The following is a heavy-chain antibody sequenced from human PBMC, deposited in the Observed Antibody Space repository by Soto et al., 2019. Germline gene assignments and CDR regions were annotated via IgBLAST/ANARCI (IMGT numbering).Heavy chain of an antibody. CDR2: IYHSGST. CDR3: PRPRCSSPSCYSFDS. V-gene: IGHV4-30-2*01. Sequence: QLQLQESGSGLVKPSQTLSLTCAVSGGSISSGGYSWSWIRQPPGKGLEWIGYIYHSGSTYYNPSRRSRAPIPVDSPKTKFPLRLGSVTAADTAVYYCPRPRCSSPSCYSFDSWGQGPRVTVPS. CDR1: GGSISSGGYS. J-gene: IGHJ4*02. D-gene: IGHD2-2*01.